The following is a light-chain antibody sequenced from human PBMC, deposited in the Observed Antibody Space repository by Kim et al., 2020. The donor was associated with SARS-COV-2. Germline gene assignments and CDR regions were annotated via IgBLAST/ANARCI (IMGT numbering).Light chain of an antibody. V-gene: IGLV1-44*01. CDR3: AVWDDILSSPV. CDR1: SSNIGKNT. CDR2: AYD. Sequence: GQRVTISCSGSSSNIGKNTVNLFQQFPGTAPKLLISAYDQRPSGIPDRFSGSKSGTSASLVISGLQSEDEADYYCAVWDDILSSPVFGGGTQLTVL. J-gene: IGLJ3*02.